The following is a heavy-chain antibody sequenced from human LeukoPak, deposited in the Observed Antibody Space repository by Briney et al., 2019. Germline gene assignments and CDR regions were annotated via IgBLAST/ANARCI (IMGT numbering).Heavy chain of an antibody. D-gene: IGHD4-17*01. CDR2: IKQDGSEK. V-gene: IGHV3-7*03. Sequence: PGGSLRLSCAASGFTFSSYWTSWVRQAPGKGLEWVANIKQDGSEKYYVDSVKGRFTISRDNAKNSLYLQMNSLRAEDTAVYYCARAFYGDYYFDYWGQGTLVTVSS. J-gene: IGHJ4*02. CDR1: GFTFSSYW. CDR3: ARAFYGDYYFDY.